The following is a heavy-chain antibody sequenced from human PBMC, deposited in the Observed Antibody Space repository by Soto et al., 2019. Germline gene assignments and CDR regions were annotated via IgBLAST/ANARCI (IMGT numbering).Heavy chain of an antibody. J-gene: IGHJ5*01. D-gene: IGHD3-22*01. V-gene: IGHV4-34*01. CDR3: STRAYDTNGYYRFDT. Sequence: PSETLSLTCAVYGGSFSGHSWTWIRQSPGKGLEWIGDINHSGRVNYSPSLKSRVTTSLDTSKNQFSLTLSAVTAADTAMYYCSTRAYDTNGYYRFDTWGQGTLVTVSS. CDR1: GGSFSGHS. CDR2: INHSGRV.